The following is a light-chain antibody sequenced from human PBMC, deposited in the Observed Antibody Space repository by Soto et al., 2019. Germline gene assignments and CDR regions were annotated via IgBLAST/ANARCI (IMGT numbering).Light chain of an antibody. V-gene: IGLV2-14*01. CDR3: SSYTSSSKV. Sequence: QSVLTQPASVSGSPGQSITTSCTGTSSDVGGYNYVSWYQQHPGKAPKLMIYDVSNRPSGVSNRFSGSKSGNTASLTISGLQAEDEADYYCSSYTSSSKVFGTGTKVTVL. CDR1: SSDVGGYNY. CDR2: DVS. J-gene: IGLJ1*01.